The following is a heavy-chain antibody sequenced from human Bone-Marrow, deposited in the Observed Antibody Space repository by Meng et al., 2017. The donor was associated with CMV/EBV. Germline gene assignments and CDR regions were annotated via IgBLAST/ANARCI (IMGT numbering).Heavy chain of an antibody. CDR1: GFIFSSYA. V-gene: IGHV3-23*01. CDR2: ISIGGGGT. J-gene: IGHJ4*02. Sequence: GESLKISCAASGFIFSSYAMSWVRQAPGKGLEWVSAISIGGGGTYYADSVKGRFSISRDNSKNTLYLQMNSLRAEDTAVYYCANRLYWGQGTLVTVSS. D-gene: IGHD6-19*01. CDR3: ANRLY.